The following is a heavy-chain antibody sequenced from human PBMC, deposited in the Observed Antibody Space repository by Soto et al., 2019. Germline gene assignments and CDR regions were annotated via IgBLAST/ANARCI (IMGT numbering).Heavy chain of an antibody. V-gene: IGHV3-23*01. Sequence: EVLLLESGGGLVQPGGSLRLSCVVSGFTFNTFAMTWVRQAPGKGLEWVSALSGSGSLSYYADSVKGRFTISRDNSKNTLYLQMNNMRVYETAVYFCARDRCGALDSWGQGTLVTVSS. CDR3: ARDRCGALDS. CDR2: LSGSGSLS. D-gene: IGHD1-26*01. J-gene: IGHJ4*02. CDR1: GFTFNTFA.